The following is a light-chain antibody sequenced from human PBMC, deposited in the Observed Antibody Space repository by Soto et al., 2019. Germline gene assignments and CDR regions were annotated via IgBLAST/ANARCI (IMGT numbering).Light chain of an antibody. CDR3: QQQNSYPDT. CDR1: QGISSY. V-gene: IGKV1-9*01. CDR2: AAS. Sequence: DIQLTQSPSFLSASVGDRVTITCRASQGISSYLAWYQQKPGKAPKLLIYAASTLQSGVPSRCSGSGSGTVSILTLICQQPEVLAYYYCQQQNSYPDTFGRGTRVEIK. J-gene: IGKJ5*01.